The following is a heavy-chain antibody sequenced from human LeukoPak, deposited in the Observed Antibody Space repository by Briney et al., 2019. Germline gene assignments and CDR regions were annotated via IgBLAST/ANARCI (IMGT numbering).Heavy chain of an antibody. J-gene: IGHJ4*02. CDR2: TYYSGST. V-gene: IGHV4-59*08. CDR1: GGSISSYY. D-gene: IGHD2-2*01. Sequence: SETLSLTCTVSGGSISSYYWGWIRQPPGKGLEWIGYTYYSGSTNYNPSLKRRVTISVDTSKNQFSLKLNSVTAADTAVYYCARYQHPAFFGYWGQGALVTVSS. CDR3: ARYQHPAFFGY.